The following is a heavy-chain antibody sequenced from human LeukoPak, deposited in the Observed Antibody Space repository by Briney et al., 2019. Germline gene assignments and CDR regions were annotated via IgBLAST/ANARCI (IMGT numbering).Heavy chain of an antibody. Sequence: GASVKVSCKASGYTFTGYYMHWVRQAPGQGLEWMGWINPNSGGTNYAQKFQGRVTMTRDTSISTAYMELSRLRSDDTAVYYCARGGALTYYYDSSGYYYGEPLDYWGQGTLVTVSS. CDR2: INPNSGGT. J-gene: IGHJ4*02. D-gene: IGHD3-22*01. CDR1: GYTFTGYY. CDR3: ARGGALTYYYDSSGYYYGEPLDY. V-gene: IGHV1-2*02.